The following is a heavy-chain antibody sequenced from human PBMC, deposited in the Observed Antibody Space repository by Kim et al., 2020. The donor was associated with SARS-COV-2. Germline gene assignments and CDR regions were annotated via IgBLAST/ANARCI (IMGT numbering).Heavy chain of an antibody. Sequence: SETLSLTCTVYGGSISSGGYYWSWIRQHPGKGLEWIGYIYYSGSTYYNPSLKSRVTISVDTSKNQFSLKLSSVTAADTAVYYCARVGVMATIGDYWGQGTLVTVSS. CDR3: ARVGVMATIGDY. CDR1: GGSISSGGYY. V-gene: IGHV4-31*03. J-gene: IGHJ4*02. CDR2: IYYSGST. D-gene: IGHD5-12*01.